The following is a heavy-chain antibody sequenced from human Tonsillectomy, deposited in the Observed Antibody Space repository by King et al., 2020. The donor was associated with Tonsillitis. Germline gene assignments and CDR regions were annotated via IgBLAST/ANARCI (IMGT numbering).Heavy chain of an antibody. J-gene: IGHJ4*02. Sequence: VQLQESGPGLVEPSETLSLTCVVSGYSLSSGYFWAWIRQPPGKGLEWIGSMFHSGRSHYTPSLKSRVTISVDTSKNQFSLKLSSVTAADTAVYYCARVGTLVVGDFDDWGQGTLVTVSS. D-gene: IGHD1-26*01. CDR3: ARVGTLVVGDFDD. CDR1: GYSLSSGYF. CDR2: MFHSGRS. V-gene: IGHV4-38-2*01.